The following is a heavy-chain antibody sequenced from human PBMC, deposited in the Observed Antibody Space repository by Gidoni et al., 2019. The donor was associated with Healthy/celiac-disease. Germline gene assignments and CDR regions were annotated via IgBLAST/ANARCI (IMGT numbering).Heavy chain of an antibody. Sequence: EVQLVESGGGLVQPGGSVRLSCAASGFTFSSYSMNWARQAPGKGLEWVSYISSSSSTIYYADAVKGRFTISRDNAKNSLYLQMNSLRAEDTAVYYCARGGYYYDSSGYFVDYWGQGTLVTVSS. CDR2: ISSSSSTI. CDR3: ARGGYYYDSSGYFVDY. V-gene: IGHV3-48*01. CDR1: GFTFSSYS. D-gene: IGHD3-22*01. J-gene: IGHJ4*02.